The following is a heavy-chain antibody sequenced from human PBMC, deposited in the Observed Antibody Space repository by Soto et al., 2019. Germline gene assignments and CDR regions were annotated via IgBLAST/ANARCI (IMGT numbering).Heavy chain of an antibody. CDR2: INHSGST. J-gene: IGHJ6*02. V-gene: IGHV4-34*01. Sequence: SETLSLTCAVYGGSFSGYYWSWIRQPPGKGLGWIGEINHSGSTNYNPSLKSRVTISVDTSKNQFSLKLSSVTAADTAVYYCARGYYDYVWGSYRYRAGMDVGGQGTTVT. CDR3: ARGYYDYVWGSYRYRAGMDV. CDR1: GGSFSGYY. D-gene: IGHD3-16*02.